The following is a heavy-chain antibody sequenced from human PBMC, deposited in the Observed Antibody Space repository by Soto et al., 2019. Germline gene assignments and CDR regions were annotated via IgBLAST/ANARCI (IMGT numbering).Heavy chain of an antibody. CDR1: GFTFSSYS. CDR2: ISYDSSSK. D-gene: IGHD4-17*01. J-gene: IGHJ4*02. Sequence: GGSLRLSCAASGFTFSSYSMHWVRQAPDKGLEWVALISYDSSSKHYADSVRGRSTISRDNSKNTLYLLMNSLRAEDTALYYCARVMTTGNFYFDCWGQGTLVTVSS. CDR3: ARVMTTGNFYFDC. V-gene: IGHV3-30-3*01.